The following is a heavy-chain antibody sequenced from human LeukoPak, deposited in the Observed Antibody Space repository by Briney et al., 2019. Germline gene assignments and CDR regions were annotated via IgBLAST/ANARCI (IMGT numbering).Heavy chain of an antibody. CDR2: ISAYNGNT. V-gene: IGHV1-18*01. Sequence: GASVKVSCKASGYTFTSYGISWVRQATGQGLEWMGWISAYNGNTNYAQKLQGRVTMTTDTSTSTAYMELRSLRSDDTAVYYCARADTAMPHGSYYYYYYMDVWGKGTTVTVS. D-gene: IGHD5-18*01. CDR3: ARADTAMPHGSYYYYYYMDV. CDR1: GYTFTSYG. J-gene: IGHJ6*03.